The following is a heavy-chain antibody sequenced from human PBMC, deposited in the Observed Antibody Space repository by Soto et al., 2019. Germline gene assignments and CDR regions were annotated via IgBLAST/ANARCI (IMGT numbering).Heavy chain of an antibody. V-gene: IGHV5-51*01. J-gene: IGHJ3*02. CDR1: GYSFSTHW. D-gene: IGHD5-12*01. CDR3: ARARVSTPRLEDPFDI. Sequence: GESLKISCKGSGYSFSTHWLAWVRQMPGKGLEYMGIIYPGDSDAGYSPSFQGQVTLSADKSISTAYLQWTSLKASDTAIYFCARARVSTPRLEDPFDIWGQGTMVTVSS. CDR2: IYPGDSDA.